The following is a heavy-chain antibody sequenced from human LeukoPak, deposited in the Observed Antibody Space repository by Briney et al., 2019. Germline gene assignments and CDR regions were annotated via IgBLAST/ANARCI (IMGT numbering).Heavy chain of an antibody. CDR1: GFTFSSYS. Sequence: GGSLRLSCAASGFTFSSYSMNWVRQAPGKGLEWVSSISSSSSYIYYADSVKGRFTISRDNAKNSLYLQMNSLRAEDTAVYYCARDDRGPHSSSWYSFDYWGQGTLVTVSS. V-gene: IGHV3-21*01. D-gene: IGHD6-13*01. CDR3: ARDDRGPHSSSWYSFDY. CDR2: ISSSSSYI. J-gene: IGHJ4*02.